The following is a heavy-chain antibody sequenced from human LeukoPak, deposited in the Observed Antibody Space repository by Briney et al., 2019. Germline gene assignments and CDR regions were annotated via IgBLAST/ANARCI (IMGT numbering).Heavy chain of an antibody. Sequence: PSQTLSLTCTVSGGSISNGGYYWSWIRQPPGKGLEWIGFISDSGSTSYNSSLKSRVAISVDRSKNQFSPKLTSVTAADTAVYYCARDSPKRYSGSYFDYWGQGTLVTVSS. J-gene: IGHJ4*02. CDR2: ISDSGST. CDR1: GGSISNGGYY. V-gene: IGHV4-30-2*01. CDR3: ARDSPKRYSGSYFDY. D-gene: IGHD1-26*01.